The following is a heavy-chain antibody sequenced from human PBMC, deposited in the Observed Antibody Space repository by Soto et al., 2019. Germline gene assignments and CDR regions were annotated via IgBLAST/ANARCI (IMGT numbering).Heavy chain of an antibody. Sequence: GASVKVYCKASGGTFSSYAISWVRQAPGQGLEWMGGIIPIFGTANFAQKFQGRVTITADESTSTAYMELSSLRSEDTAVYYCARGYAAATIGPLFDYWGQGTLVTVSS. CDR1: GGTFSSYA. J-gene: IGHJ4*02. V-gene: IGHV1-69*13. D-gene: IGHD6-25*01. CDR2: IIPIFGTA. CDR3: ARGYAAATIGPLFDY.